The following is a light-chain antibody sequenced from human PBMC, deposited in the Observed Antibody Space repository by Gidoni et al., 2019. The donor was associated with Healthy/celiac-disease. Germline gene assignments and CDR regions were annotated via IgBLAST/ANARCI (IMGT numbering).Light chain of an antibody. CDR1: QSVSSY. J-gene: IGKJ3*01. V-gene: IGKV3-11*01. CDR3: QQRSNWPPGT. Sequence: EIVLTQSPATLSLSPGERATLSCRAGQSVSSYLAWYQQKPGQAPRLLIYDASNRATGIPARFSGSGSGTDFTLTISSLEPEDFAVYYCQQRSNWPPGTFGPXTKVDIK. CDR2: DAS.